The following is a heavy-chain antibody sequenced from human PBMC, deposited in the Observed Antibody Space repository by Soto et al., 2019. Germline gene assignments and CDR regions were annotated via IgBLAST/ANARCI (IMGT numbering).Heavy chain of an antibody. V-gene: IGHV3-23*01. CDR3: TKGGDSWSGYAQH. J-gene: IGHJ1*01. CDR2: ISDSGGSS. D-gene: IGHD3-3*01. Sequence: EVQLLQAGGGLVQPGGSLRLACAASGFSFGNYVMNWVRQAPGKGLEWVSGISDSGGSSSSADSVKGRFTVSRDNSQNTLYLQMDRLSGDDTAVYYCTKGGDSWSGYAQHWGQGALVNVAS. CDR1: GFSFGNYV.